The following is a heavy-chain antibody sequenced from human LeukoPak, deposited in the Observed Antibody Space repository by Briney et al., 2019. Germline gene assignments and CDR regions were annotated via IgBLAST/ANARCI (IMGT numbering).Heavy chain of an antibody. V-gene: IGHV4-59*08. CDR2: IYHSGST. CDR3: ARALDYYDSSGSIGDAFDI. Sequence: SETLSLTCSVSGGSISKYYWSWIRQPPGKGLEWIGYIYHSGSTNYNPSLNSRVTISVDTSRNQFSLKLSSVTAADTAVYYCARALDYYDSSGSIGDAFDIWGQGTMVTVSS. J-gene: IGHJ3*02. CDR1: GGSISKYY. D-gene: IGHD3-22*01.